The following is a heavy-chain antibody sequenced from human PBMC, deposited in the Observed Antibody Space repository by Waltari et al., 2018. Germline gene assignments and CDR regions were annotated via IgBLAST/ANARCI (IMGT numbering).Heavy chain of an antibody. CDR1: GYTFTSYY. Sequence: QVQLVQPGAEVKKPGASVKVSCKASGYTFTSYYMHWVRQAPGKGLEWMGIINPSGGSTSYAQKFQGRVTMTRDTSTSTVYMELSSLRSEDTAVYYCARSGNCSGGSCYRLASDWGQGTLVTVSS. V-gene: IGHV1-46*01. CDR3: ARSGNCSGGSCYRLASD. D-gene: IGHD2-15*01. J-gene: IGHJ4*02. CDR2: INPSGGST.